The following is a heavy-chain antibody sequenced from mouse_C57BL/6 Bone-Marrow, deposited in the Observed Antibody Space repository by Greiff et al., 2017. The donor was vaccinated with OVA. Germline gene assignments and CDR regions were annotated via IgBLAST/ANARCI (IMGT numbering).Heavy chain of an antibody. D-gene: IGHD3-1*01. CDR2: IDPENGDT. V-gene: IGHV14-4*01. J-gene: IGHJ2*01. CDR1: GFNIKDDY. Sequence: VQLQQSGAELVRPGASVKLSCTASGFNIKDDYMHWVKQRPEQGLEWIGWIDPENGDTEYASKFQGTATITADTSSNTAYLQLSSLTSEDTAVYYCTWGGFSFDYWGQGTTLTVSS. CDR3: TWGGFSFDY.